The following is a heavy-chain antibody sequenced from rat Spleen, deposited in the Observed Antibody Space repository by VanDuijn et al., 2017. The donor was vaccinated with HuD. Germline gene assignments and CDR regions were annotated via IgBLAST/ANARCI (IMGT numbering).Heavy chain of an antibody. CDR1: GFSLTSYG. J-gene: IGHJ2*01. V-gene: IGHV2-41*01. Sequence: QVQLKESGPGLVQPSETLSLTCTVSGFSLTSYGVSWVRQPPGKGLEWMGVIWNTGGTRYNSALKSRLSISKDTSKSQVFLQMNSLQTEDTATYYCARSTMMAIEGYFDYWGQGVMVTVSS. CDR2: IWNTGGT. CDR3: ARSTMMAIEGYFDY. D-gene: IGHD1-12*03.